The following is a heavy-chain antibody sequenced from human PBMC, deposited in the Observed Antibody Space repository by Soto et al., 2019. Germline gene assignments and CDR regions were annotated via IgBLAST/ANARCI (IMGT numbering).Heavy chain of an antibody. CDR3: ARRSSGCYFDY. J-gene: IGHJ4*02. V-gene: IGHV3-23*01. CDR2: ISGRGGRT. D-gene: IGHD6-19*01. Sequence: EVQLLESGGGLVQPGGSLRLSCAASGFTFSSYAMSWFRQAPGKGLEWVSAISGRGGRTYYADSVKGSLTISRDNSKNTLYLQLNSLRAEDTAVYYCARRSSGCYFDYWGPGTLVTVSS. CDR1: GFTFSSYA.